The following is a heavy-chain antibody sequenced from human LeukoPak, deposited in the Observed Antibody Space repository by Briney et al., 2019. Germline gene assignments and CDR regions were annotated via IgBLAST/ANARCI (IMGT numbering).Heavy chain of an antibody. CDR2: IPHDGSSA. D-gene: IGHD1-26*01. V-gene: IGHV3-30-3*01. J-gene: IGHJ5*01. Sequence: PEGSLRLSCIASGFTFTRNCMHWVRQAPGKGLEWVAAIPHDGSSALYADSVKGRFIISRDNSKNTQYLQMNSLRIEDSAVYYCATGSDFYYDSWGQGILVTVSS. CDR3: ATGSDFYYDS. CDR1: GFTFTRNC.